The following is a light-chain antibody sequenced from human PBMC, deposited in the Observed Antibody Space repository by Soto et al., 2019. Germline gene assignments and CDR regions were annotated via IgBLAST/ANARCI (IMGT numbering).Light chain of an antibody. CDR2: DAS. J-gene: IGKJ1*01. CDR3: QQYNSYSGT. CDR1: QSISSW. V-gene: IGKV1-5*01. Sequence: DIQMTQSPSTLSASVGDRVTITCRASQSISSWLAWYQQKPGKAPKLLIYDASSLESGVPSRFSGSGSVTEFTLTIRSLQPDDFATYYCQQYNSYSGTFVLGTKADIK.